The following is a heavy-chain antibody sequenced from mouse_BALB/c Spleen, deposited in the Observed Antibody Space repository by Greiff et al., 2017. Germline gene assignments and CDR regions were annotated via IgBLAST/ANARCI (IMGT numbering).Heavy chain of an antibody. CDR2: ISSGGGST. CDR3: ASHGSSYYFDY. J-gene: IGHJ2*01. Sequence: EVQVVESGGGLVKPGGSLKLSCAASGFAFSSYDMSWVRQTPEKRLEWVAYISSGGGSTYYPDTVKGRFTISRDNAKNTLYLQMSSLKSEDTAMYYCASHGSSYYFDYWGQGTTLTVSS. V-gene: IGHV5-12-1*01. D-gene: IGHD1-1*01. CDR1: GFAFSSYD.